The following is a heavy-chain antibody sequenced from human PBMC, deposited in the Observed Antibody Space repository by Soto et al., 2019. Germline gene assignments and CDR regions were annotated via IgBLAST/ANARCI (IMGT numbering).Heavy chain of an antibody. D-gene: IGHD3-22*01. CDR2: ISYDGSNK. Sequence: QVQLVESGGGVVQPGRSLRLSCAASGFTFSSYAMHWVRQAPGKGLEWVAVISYDGSNKYYADSVKGRFTISRDNSKNTLYLQMNILRAEDTAVYYCSPIDSSSYDIWGQGTMVTVSS. CDR1: GFTFSSYA. CDR3: SPIDSSSYDI. V-gene: IGHV3-30-3*01. J-gene: IGHJ3*02.